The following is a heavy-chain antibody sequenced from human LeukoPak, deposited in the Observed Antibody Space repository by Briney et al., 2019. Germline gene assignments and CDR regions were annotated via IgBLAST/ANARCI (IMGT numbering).Heavy chain of an antibody. CDR3: AKMGLRLGELSFGWNYFDY. J-gene: IGHJ4*02. Sequence: GGSVRLSCAASGFNFNTYGMHWVRQAPGKGLEWVAFIRYDRSSKNYADSVKGRFTISRDNSRNMLYLQMHSLRPEDTAVYYCAKMGLRLGELSFGWNYFDYWGQGTQVTVSS. V-gene: IGHV3-30*02. CDR2: IRYDRSSK. D-gene: IGHD3-16*02. CDR1: GFNFNTYG.